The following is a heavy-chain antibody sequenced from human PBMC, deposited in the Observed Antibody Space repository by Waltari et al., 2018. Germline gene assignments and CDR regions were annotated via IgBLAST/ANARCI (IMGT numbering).Heavy chain of an antibody. Sequence: QLQLQESGPGLVKPSETLSLTCTVSGGSISSSSYYWGWIRQPPGKGLEWIGSIYYSGSTYYNPSLKSRVTISVDTSKNQFSLKLSSVTAADTAVYYCARPYSSGWYWLYDAFDIWGQGTMVTVSS. CDR2: IYYSGST. CDR1: GGSISSSSYY. J-gene: IGHJ3*02. V-gene: IGHV4-39*01. CDR3: ARPYSSGWYWLYDAFDI. D-gene: IGHD6-19*01.